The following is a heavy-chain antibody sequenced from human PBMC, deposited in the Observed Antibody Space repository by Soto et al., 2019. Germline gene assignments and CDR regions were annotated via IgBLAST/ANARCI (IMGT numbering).Heavy chain of an antibody. V-gene: IGHV3-23*01. CDR2: ISGDDGSG. D-gene: IGHD6-19*01. CDR1: GVTFTTNA. CDR3: VKEASGWKSRGSFDL. Sequence: GGSLRLSCVASGVTFTTNAMDWVRQAPGKGLEWVSFISGDDGSGNYADSVKGRFTISRDNSKNTLYLQMNSLRAEDTAIYYCVKEASGWKSRGSFDLCGRGTMVTVSS. J-gene: IGHJ3*01.